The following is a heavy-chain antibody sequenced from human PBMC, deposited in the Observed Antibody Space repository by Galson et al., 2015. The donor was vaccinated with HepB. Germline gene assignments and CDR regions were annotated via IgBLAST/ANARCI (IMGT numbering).Heavy chain of an antibody. D-gene: IGHD6-19*01. CDR2: ISYDGSNK. CDR1: GFTFSSYA. V-gene: IGHV3-30-3*02. Sequence: SLRLSCAASGFTFSSYAMHWVRQAPGKGLEWVAVISYDGSNKYYADSVKGRFTISRDNSKNTLYLQMNSLRAEDTAVYYCANELGGTYSSGWYYFDYWGQGTLVTVSS. CDR3: ANELGGTYSSGWYYFDY. J-gene: IGHJ4*02.